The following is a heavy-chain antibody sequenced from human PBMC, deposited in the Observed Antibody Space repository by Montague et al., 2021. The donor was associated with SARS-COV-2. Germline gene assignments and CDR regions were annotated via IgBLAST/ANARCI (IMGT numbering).Heavy chain of an antibody. J-gene: IGHJ5*02. Sequence: SETLSLTCTVSGGSISSYYWSWIRQPPGKGLEWIGYIYYSGSTNYNPYPKGRVTISVDTFKNQFSLQLSSVTPADTAAYDCARVAPRYDSITIFGVVIHDWLDPWGQGTLVTVSS. V-gene: IGHV4-59*01. CDR2: IYYSGST. CDR1: GGSISSYY. D-gene: IGHD3-3*01. CDR3: ARVAPRYDSITIFGVVIHDWLDP.